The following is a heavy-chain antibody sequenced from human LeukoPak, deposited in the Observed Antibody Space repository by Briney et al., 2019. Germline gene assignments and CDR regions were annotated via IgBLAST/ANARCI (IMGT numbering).Heavy chain of an antibody. Sequence: SQTLSLTCAVSGGSISSGGYSWSWIRQPPGKGLEWIGYIYHSGSTYYNPSLKSRVTISVDRSKNQFSLKLSSVTAADTAVYYCARASGSGSYYTTWGQGTLVTVSS. CDR1: GGSISSGGYS. D-gene: IGHD3-10*01. CDR3: ARASGSGSYYTT. V-gene: IGHV4-30-2*01. CDR2: IYHSGST. J-gene: IGHJ5*02.